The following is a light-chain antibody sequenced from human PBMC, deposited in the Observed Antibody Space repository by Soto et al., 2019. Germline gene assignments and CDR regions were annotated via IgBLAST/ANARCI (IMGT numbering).Light chain of an antibody. CDR3: LPYMGRGIFL. V-gene: IGLV8-61*01. CDR2: STN. Sequence: QTVVTQEPSFSVSPGGTVTLTCALSSGSVSTSNYPSWYQQTPGQAPRTLIYSTNTRSSGVPDRFSGSILGNKAALTITGAQADDDSHYYCLPYMGRGIFLFGGGTKLTVL. J-gene: IGLJ2*01. CDR1: SGSVSTSNY.